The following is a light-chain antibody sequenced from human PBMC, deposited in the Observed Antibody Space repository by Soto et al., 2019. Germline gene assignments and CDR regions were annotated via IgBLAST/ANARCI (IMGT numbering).Light chain of an antibody. V-gene: IGKV1-27*01. CDR1: QGISNY. Sequence: DIQISQSPSAVSASMGDRVTITCRASQGISNYLAWYQQKPGKVPRLLIFAASTLQSGAPSRFRGAGSETDFTLTINGLQPEDVATYYCQKYNSAPCTFGQGTKVDIK. CDR2: AAS. J-gene: IGKJ1*01. CDR3: QKYNSAPCT.